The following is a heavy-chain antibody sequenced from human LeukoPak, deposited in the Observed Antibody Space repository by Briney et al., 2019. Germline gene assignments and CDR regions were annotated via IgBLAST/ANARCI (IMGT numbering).Heavy chain of an antibody. V-gene: IGHV3-23*01. CDR1: GFTFSSYA. J-gene: IGHJ4*02. CDR3: ASALENDPDY. CDR2: ISGSGGST. D-gene: IGHD1-1*01. Sequence: GGSLRLSCAASGFTFSSYATSWVRQAPGEGLEWVSAISGSGGSTYYADSVKGRFTISRDNSKNTLYLQMNSLRAEDTAVYYCASALENDPDYWGQGTLVTVSS.